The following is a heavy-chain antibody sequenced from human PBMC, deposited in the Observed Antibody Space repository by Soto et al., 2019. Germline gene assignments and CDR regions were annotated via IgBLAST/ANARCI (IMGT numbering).Heavy chain of an antibody. V-gene: IGHV1-69*01. Sequence: QVQLVQSGAEVKKSGSSVKISCKTSGGTFSSYVISWVRQAPGQGLEWMGGIMPIFGIADYAQKFQGRVSITADESTSTAYMELTSLRSDDTAVYYCARPPAITHQYDYGMDVWGQGTTVTVSS. CDR2: IMPIFGIA. J-gene: IGHJ6*02. D-gene: IGHD3-10*01. CDR1: GGTFSSYV. CDR3: ARPPAITHQYDYGMDV.